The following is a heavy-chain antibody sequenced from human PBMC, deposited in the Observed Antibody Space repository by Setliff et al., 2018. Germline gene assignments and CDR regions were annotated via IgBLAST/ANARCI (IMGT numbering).Heavy chain of an antibody. CDR2: MNPNNGNT. J-gene: IGHJ5*02. CDR3: ARGEAIVVVVDAEGNWFDP. V-gene: IGHV1-8*02. Sequence: ASVKVSCKASGYTFINYEINWVRQATGQGLEWMGGMNPNNGNTGYAQKFQGRVTMTRNTSISTAYMELSSLRSEDTAVYYCARGEAIVVVVDAEGNWFDPWGQGTLVTVSS. CDR1: GYTFINYE. D-gene: IGHD2-15*01.